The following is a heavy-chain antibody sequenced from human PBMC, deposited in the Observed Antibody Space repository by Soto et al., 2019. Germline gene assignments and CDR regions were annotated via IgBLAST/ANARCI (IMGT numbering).Heavy chain of an antibody. V-gene: IGHV3-7*01. CDR2: IKQDGSEK. Sequence: PGGSLRLSCAASGFTFSSYWMSWVRQAPGKGLEWVANIKQDGSEKYYVDSVKGRFTISRDNAKNSLYLQMNSLRAEDTAVYYCAREKTIFGVVTNENWFDPWGQGTLVTVSS. CDR3: AREKTIFGVVTNENWFDP. J-gene: IGHJ5*02. CDR1: GFTFSSYW. D-gene: IGHD3-3*01.